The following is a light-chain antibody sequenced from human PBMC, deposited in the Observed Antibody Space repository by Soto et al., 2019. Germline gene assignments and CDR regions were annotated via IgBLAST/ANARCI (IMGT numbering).Light chain of an antibody. V-gene: IGKV1-12*01. J-gene: IGKJ4*01. CDR3: QQANSFPLT. CDR2: TGS. CDR1: QGISNW. Sequence: DIQMTQSPSSVSASVGDRVSITCRASQGISNWLAWYQQKPGRAPKLLIYTGSSLQSGVPSRFSGTGSGTDCTLTSSSLQPEDVATYYCQQANSFPLTFGGGTKVEIK.